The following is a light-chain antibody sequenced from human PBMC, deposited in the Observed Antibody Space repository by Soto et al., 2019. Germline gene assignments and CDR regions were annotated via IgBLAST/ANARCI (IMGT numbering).Light chain of an antibody. V-gene: IGKV1-5*01. J-gene: IGKJ1*01. Sequence: DIQMTQSPSTLPASVGDRVTITCRASQSISTWLAWYQQKPGKAPKLLIYDASNLESGVPSRISGSGSGTEFTLTISSLQPDDFATYYCQQYNSYPRTFGQGTKVEIK. CDR3: QQYNSYPRT. CDR1: QSISTW. CDR2: DAS.